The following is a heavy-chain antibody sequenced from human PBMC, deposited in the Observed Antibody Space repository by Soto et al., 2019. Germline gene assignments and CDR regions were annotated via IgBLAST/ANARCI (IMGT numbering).Heavy chain of an antibody. J-gene: IGHJ6*02. CDR3: ARGPSSSWYRPLYYYYGMDV. V-gene: IGHV4-59*02. CDR1: DDSGSNYK. Sequence: ETLSLTCTVSDDSGSNYKWSWIRQPPGRRLEWIGYIYSSGSTSYNPSLQSRVTISIDTSKNQFSLKLSSVTAADTAVYYCARGPSSSWYRPLYYYYGMDVWGQGTTVTVSS. CDR2: IYSSGST. D-gene: IGHD6-13*01.